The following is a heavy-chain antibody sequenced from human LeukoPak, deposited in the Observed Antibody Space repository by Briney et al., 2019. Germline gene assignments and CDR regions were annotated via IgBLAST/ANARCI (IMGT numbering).Heavy chain of an antibody. D-gene: IGHD2-2*01. Sequence: GASVKVSCKASGYTFTNYGFSWVRQAPGQGLEWMGWISAYNGNTNYAQKLQGRVTMTTDTSTSTAYMELRSLRSDDTAVYYCARAGVVVVPAAIRYSYRPPYYWGQGTLVTVSS. CDR2: ISAYNGNT. CDR3: ARAGVVVVPAAIRYSYRPPYY. V-gene: IGHV1-18*01. J-gene: IGHJ4*02. CDR1: GYTFTNYG.